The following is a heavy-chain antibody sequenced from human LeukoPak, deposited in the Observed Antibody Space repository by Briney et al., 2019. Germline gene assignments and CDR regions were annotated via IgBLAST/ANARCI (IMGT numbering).Heavy chain of an antibody. CDR2: ISSSGNTI. CDR3: ARWHYYGSYHMDV. J-gene: IGHJ6*02. CDR1: GFTFSDYY. Sequence: SGGSLRLSCAASGFTFSDYYMSWIRQAPGKGLEWISYISSSGNTIYYADSVKGRFTISRDNAKNSLYLQMNSLRAEDTAVYFCARWHYYGSYHMDVWGQGTTVTVSS. V-gene: IGHV3-11*01. D-gene: IGHD3-10*01.